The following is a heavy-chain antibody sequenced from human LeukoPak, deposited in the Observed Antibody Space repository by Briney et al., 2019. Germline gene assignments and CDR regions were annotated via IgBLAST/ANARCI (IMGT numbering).Heavy chain of an antibody. Sequence: PGGSLRLSCAASGFTFSSYAMHWVRQAPGKGLEYVSAISSNGGSTYYANSVKGRFTISRDNSKNTLYLQMGSLRAEDMAVYYCARFGGLGSYGYLGFDYWGQGTLVTVSS. CDR2: ISSNGGST. D-gene: IGHD5-18*01. CDR3: ARFGGLGSYGYLGFDY. CDR1: GFTFSSYA. V-gene: IGHV3-64*01. J-gene: IGHJ4*02.